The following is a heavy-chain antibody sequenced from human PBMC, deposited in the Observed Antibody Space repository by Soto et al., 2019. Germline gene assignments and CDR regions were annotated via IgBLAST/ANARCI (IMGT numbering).Heavy chain of an antibody. J-gene: IGHJ6*02. V-gene: IGHV3-30*18. D-gene: IGHD3-3*01. CDR2: ISYDGSNK. Sequence: VGSLRLSCAASGFTFSSYGMHWVRQAPGKGLEWVAVISYDGSNKYCADSVKGRFTVSRDNSKNTLYLQMNSLRAGDTAVYYCAKDLGITIFDYYGMDVWGQGTTVTVSS. CDR3: AKDLGITIFDYYGMDV. CDR1: GFTFSSYG.